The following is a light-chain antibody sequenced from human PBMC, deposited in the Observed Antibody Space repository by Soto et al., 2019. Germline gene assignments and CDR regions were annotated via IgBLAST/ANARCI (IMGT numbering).Light chain of an antibody. J-gene: IGKJ1*01. CDR1: QYINTR. CDR3: HQCQRLLRT. Sequence: EILFPQSPSTLSSFPADRVTLSCRASQYINTRLAWYQHRPGQAPRLLIYQTSPRAAGIPARFSASGSGTDFTLTISDVQPADFAVYYCHQCQRLLRTFGQGTKVDIK. V-gene: IGKV3-11*01. CDR2: QTS.